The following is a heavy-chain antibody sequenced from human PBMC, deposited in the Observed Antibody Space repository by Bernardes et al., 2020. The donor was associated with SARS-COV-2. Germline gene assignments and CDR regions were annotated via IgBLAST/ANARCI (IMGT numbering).Heavy chain of an antibody. J-gene: IGHJ6*02. CDR1: DYTFTNYW. Sequence: SLKISCKGSDYTFTNYWIGWVRQMPGNGLEWMGIIYPGDSDTKYSPSFQGRVTISADKSVNTAYLQWSSLKASDTAIYYCARRRYGDFGVDVWGQGTTVTVSS. D-gene: IGHD4-17*01. CDR2: IYPGDSDT. CDR3: ARRRYGDFGVDV. V-gene: IGHV5-51*01.